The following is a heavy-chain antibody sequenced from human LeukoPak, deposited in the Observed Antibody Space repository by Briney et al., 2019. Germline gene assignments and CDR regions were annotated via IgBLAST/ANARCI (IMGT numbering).Heavy chain of an antibody. D-gene: IGHD3-9*01. CDR1: GYTFTSYG. CDR2: ISAYNGNT. V-gene: IGHV1-18*01. J-gene: IGHJ3*02. Sequence: GSVKVSCQASGYTFTSYGISWVRQAPGQGLEWMGWISAYNGNTNYAQKLQGRVTMTTDTSTSTAYMELRSLRSDDTAVYYCARDRRDIYDLLTGYYTSRAFDIWGQGTMVTVSS. CDR3: ARDRRDIYDLLTGYYTSRAFDI.